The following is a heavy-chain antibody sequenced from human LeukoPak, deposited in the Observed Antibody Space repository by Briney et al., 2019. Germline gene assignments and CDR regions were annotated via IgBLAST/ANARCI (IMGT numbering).Heavy chain of an antibody. J-gene: IGHJ5*02. V-gene: IGHV1-46*01. CDR1: GYTFTKYY. Sequence: GASVTVSCKASGYTFTKYYMNWVRPAPGQGLEWMGIMHPTGDSTNYAQKFQGRVTLTRDTSTGTFYMELSSLTSEDTAVYYCARHDFDLPMIYSFFVHWGQGTLVTVSS. D-gene: IGHD3-3*01. CDR3: ARHDFDLPMIYSFFVH. CDR2: MHPTGDST.